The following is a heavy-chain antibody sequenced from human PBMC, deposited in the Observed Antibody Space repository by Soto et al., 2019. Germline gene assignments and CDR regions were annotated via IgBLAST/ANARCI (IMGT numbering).Heavy chain of an antibody. D-gene: IGHD3-10*01. CDR2: IYPGDSDT. Sequence: GEPLKNSCKGSGYNFTSHWIGRVRQMPGKGLEWMGIIYPGDSDTRYSPSFQGQVTISADKSISTAYLQWSSLKASDTAMYYCARRDGSGLYYFDYWGQGTLVTVSS. V-gene: IGHV5-51*01. CDR1: GYNFTSHW. J-gene: IGHJ4*02. CDR3: ARRDGSGLYYFDY.